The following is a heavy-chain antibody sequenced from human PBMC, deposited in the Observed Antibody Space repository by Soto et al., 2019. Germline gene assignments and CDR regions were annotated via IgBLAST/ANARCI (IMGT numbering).Heavy chain of an antibody. V-gene: IGHV3-23*01. CDR1: GFTFSNYA. CDR2: ISGSGRNT. Sequence: EVQMLESGGGLVHPGGSLRLSCAASGFTFSNYAMNWVRQAPGKGLEWVSSISGSGRNTYYADSVKGRLTISSDSSKNTLYLQMNSLRVEDTGVYYCAKDLSGSRSMTSYYHYGMDVWGQGTTVTVSS. CDR3: AKDLSGSRSMTSYYHYGMDV. D-gene: IGHD3-3*01. J-gene: IGHJ6*01.